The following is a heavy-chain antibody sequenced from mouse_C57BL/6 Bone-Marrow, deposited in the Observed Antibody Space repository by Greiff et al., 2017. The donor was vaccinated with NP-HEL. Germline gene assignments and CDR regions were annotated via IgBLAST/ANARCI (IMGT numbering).Heavy chain of an antibody. CDR3: ASHHDGY. V-gene: IGHV5-6*01. CDR1: GFTFSSYG. CDR2: ISSGGSYT. Sequence: EVQVVESGGDLVKPGGSLKLSCAASGFTFSSYGMSWVRQTPDKRLEWVATISSGGSYTYYPDSVKGRFTISRDNAKNTLYLQMSSLKSEDTAMYYCASHHDGYWGQGTTLTVSS. D-gene: IGHD2-12*01. J-gene: IGHJ2*01.